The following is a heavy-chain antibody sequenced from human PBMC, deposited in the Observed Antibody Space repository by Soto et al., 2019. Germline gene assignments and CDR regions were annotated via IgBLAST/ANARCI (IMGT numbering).Heavy chain of an antibody. V-gene: IGHV4-30-2*01. J-gene: IGHJ4*02. CDR3: AKGLGYFDS. Sequence: SETLSLTCAVSGGSISSGGYSWSWIRQPPGKGLEWIGYIYHSGSTYYNPSLKSRVTISVDTSKNQFSLKLSSVTAADTAVYYCAKGLGYFDSWGQGVLVTVS. CDR2: IYHSGST. CDR1: GGSISSGGYS. D-gene: IGHD1-26*01.